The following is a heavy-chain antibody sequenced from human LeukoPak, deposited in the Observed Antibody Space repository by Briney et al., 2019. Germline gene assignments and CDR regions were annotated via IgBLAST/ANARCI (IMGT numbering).Heavy chain of an antibody. D-gene: IGHD2-2*01. V-gene: IGHV5-51*01. Sequence: GESLKISCKGSGYSFTSYWIGWVRQMPGKGLEWMGIIYPGDSDTRYSPSFQGQVTISADKSISTAYLQWSSLKASDTAMYYCARRYCSSTSCYAGVDYWGQGTLVTVSS. CDR1: GYSFTSYW. J-gene: IGHJ4*02. CDR3: ARRYCSSTSCYAGVDY. CDR2: IYPGDSDT.